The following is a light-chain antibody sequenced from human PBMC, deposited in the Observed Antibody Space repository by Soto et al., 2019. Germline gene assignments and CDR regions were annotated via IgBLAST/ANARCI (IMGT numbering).Light chain of an antibody. J-gene: IGLJ2*01. CDR3: ASWDDSLVVVV. Sequence: QSVLTQPPSASVNPGQRVTISCSGSTSNIGSDTVHWYQQHPGTAPKLLIYRNTQRPSGVPDRFSGSKSGASASLAISGLQSEDEADYYCASWDDSLVVVVFGGGTKLTVL. V-gene: IGLV1-44*01. CDR2: RNT. CDR1: TSNIGSDT.